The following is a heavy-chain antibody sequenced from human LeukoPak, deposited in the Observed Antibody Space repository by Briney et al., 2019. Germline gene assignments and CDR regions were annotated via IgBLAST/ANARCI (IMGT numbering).Heavy chain of an antibody. CDR1: GYSFTSYW. V-gene: IGHV5-51*01. CDR3: ARLLAAAAPPGV. J-gene: IGHJ4*02. Sequence: ASVKVSCKGSGYSFTSYWIGWVRQMPGKGLEWMGIIYPGDSDTRYSPSFQGQVTISADKSISTAYLKWSSLKASDTAMYYCARLLAAAAPPGVWGQGTLVTVSS. CDR2: IYPGDSDT. D-gene: IGHD6-13*01.